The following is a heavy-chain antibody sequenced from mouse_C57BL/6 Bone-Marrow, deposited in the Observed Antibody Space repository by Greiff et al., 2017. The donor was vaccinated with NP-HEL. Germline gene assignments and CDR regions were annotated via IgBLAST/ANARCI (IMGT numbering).Heavy chain of an antibody. CDR2: IHPNSGST. CDR1: GYTFTSYW. Sequence: QVQLQQSGAELLKPGASVKLSCKASGYTFTSYWMHWVKQRPGQGLEWIGMIHPNSGSTNYNEKFKSKATLTVDKSSSTAYMQLSSLTSEDSAVYYCARDHYGWFAYWGQGTLVTVSA. CDR3: ARDHYGWFAY. J-gene: IGHJ3*01. D-gene: IGHD1-2*01. V-gene: IGHV1-64*01.